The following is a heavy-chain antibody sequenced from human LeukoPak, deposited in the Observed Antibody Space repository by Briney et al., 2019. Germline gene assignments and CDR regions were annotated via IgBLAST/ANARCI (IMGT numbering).Heavy chain of an antibody. Sequence: GASVKVSCKASGGTFSSYAISWVRQAPGQGLEWMGGIIPIFGTANYAQKFQGRVTITADESTSTAYMELSSLRSKDTAVYYCARGLLRYFDWFSSDYYYYMDVWGKGTTVTISS. CDR1: GGTFSSYA. D-gene: IGHD3-9*01. J-gene: IGHJ6*03. CDR2: IIPIFGTA. V-gene: IGHV1-69*13. CDR3: ARGLLRYFDWFSSDYYYYMDV.